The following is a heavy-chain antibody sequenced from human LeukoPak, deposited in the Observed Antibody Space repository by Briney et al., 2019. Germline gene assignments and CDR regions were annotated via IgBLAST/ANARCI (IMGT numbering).Heavy chain of an antibody. V-gene: IGHV3-48*01. CDR2: ISSSSSTI. J-gene: IGHJ4*02. Sequence: PGGSLRLSCAASGFTFSSYSMNWVRQAPGKGLEWVSYISSSSSTIYYADSVKGRFTISRDNSKNTLYLQMNSLRAEDTAVYYCAKDLIRSYYDSSGYHNWGQGTLVTVAS. D-gene: IGHD3-22*01. CDR1: GFTFSSYS. CDR3: AKDLIRSYYDSSGYHN.